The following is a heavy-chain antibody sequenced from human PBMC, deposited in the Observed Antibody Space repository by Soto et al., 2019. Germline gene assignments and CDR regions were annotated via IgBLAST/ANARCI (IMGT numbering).Heavy chain of an antibody. D-gene: IGHD3-3*01. Sequence: ASVKASCKASGYTFTSYGISWVRQAPGQGLEWMGWISAYNGNTNYAQKLQGRVTMTTDTSTSTAYMELRSLRSDDTAVYYCASVYYDFWSGYSCTDSWGQGPLGTAPQ. J-gene: IGHJ4*02. CDR3: ASVYYDFWSGYSCTDS. CDR2: ISAYNGNT. V-gene: IGHV1-18*01. CDR1: GYTFTSYG.